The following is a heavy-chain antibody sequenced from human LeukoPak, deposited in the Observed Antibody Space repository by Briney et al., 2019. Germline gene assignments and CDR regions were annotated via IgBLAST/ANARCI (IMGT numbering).Heavy chain of an antibody. V-gene: IGHV3-74*01. Sequence: GGSLRLSCAASGFTFSSYWMDWVRQVPGKGLVWVSGINSDGRMTRYAESVKGRFTISRDNAKNTLYLQMSSLRAEDTAVYYCARVGSTDSPHAFDIWGQGTTVTVPS. D-gene: IGHD3-22*01. CDR1: GFTFSSYW. CDR3: ARVGSTDSPHAFDI. J-gene: IGHJ3*02. CDR2: INSDGRMT.